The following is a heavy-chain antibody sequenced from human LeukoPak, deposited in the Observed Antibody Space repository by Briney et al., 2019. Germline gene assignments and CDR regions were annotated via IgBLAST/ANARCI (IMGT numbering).Heavy chain of an antibody. Sequence: SETLSLTCTVSGGSISSSSYYWGWIRQPPGKGLEWIGSIYYSGSTYYNPSLKSRVTISVDTSKNQFSLKLSSVTATDTAVYYCARRRAGRDWFDPWGQGTLVTVSS. CDR3: ARRRAGRDWFDP. D-gene: IGHD6-19*01. CDR2: IYYSGST. CDR1: GGSISSSSYY. J-gene: IGHJ5*02. V-gene: IGHV4-39*01.